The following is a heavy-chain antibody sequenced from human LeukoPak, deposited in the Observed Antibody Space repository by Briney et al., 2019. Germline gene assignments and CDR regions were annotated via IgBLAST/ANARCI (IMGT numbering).Heavy chain of an antibody. CDR2: ISVTGDIT. Sequence: PGGSLRLSCAASGFTFSSYAMSWLRQTPQKGLEWVSGISVTGDITYYADSVKGRFTIARDNSRTTLYLQLNSLRADDTAVYYCAKSHITRYPLQYYFDLWGQGAPVIVSS. D-gene: IGHD2-21*01. J-gene: IGHJ4*02. CDR3: AKSHITRYPLQYYFDL. V-gene: IGHV3-23*01. CDR1: GFTFSSYA.